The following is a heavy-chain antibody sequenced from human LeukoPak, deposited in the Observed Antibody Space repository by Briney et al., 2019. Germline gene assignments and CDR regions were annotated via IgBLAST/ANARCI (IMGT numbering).Heavy chain of an antibody. CDR1: GDSISSGDYY. V-gene: IGHV4-61*02. Sequence: PSQTLSLTCTVSGDSISSGDYYWSWIRQPAGKGLEWIGSIYHSGYTFYNPSFKSRVTISVDTSKNQFSLKLNSVTAADAALYYCAREGPVRWFDPWGQGTLVTVSS. CDR3: AREGPVRWFDP. J-gene: IGHJ5*02. CDR2: IYHSGYT.